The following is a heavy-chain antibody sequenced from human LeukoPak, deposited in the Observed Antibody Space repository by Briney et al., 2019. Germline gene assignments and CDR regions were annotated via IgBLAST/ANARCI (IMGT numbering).Heavy chain of an antibody. J-gene: IGHJ4*02. Sequence: SETLSLTCSVSGGFIESYYWSWIRQPPGKGLEFIGYIAASGTTKHNPSLKSRVTLSMDTSKNQFSLKLRSVTAADTAVYFCARFPYFEGFDYWGQGTQVIVSS. CDR3: ARFPYFEGFDY. V-gene: IGHV4-4*08. D-gene: IGHD3-9*01. CDR1: GGFIESYY. CDR2: IAASGTT.